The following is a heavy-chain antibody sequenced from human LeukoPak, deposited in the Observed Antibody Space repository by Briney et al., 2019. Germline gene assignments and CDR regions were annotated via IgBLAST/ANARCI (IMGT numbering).Heavy chain of an antibody. J-gene: IGHJ4*02. V-gene: IGHV1-18*01. Sequence: GSVKVSCKASGYTLTSYGINWMRQAPGQGLEWMGWISTQSGNTNYAQKVQGRLTLTTDRSTNTAYMELRSLRSDDTAVYYCARGAYGDKWGQGTMVTVSP. D-gene: IGHD4-17*01. CDR3: ARGAYGDK. CDR2: ISTQSGNT. CDR1: GYTLTSYG.